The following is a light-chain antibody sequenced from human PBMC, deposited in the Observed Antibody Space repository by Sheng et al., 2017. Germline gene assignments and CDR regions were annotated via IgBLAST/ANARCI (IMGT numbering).Light chain of an antibody. CDR1: QSLVYSDGNTY. V-gene: IGKV2-30*01. CDR3: MQGTHWPYT. Sequence: DVVMTQSPLSLPVTLGQPASISCRSSQSLVYSDGNTYLSWFHQRPGQSPRRLLYRVSNRDSGVPDRFSGSRSGTGFTLKISRVEAEDVGVYYCMQGTHWPYTFGQGTKLEI. CDR2: RVS. J-gene: IGKJ2*01.